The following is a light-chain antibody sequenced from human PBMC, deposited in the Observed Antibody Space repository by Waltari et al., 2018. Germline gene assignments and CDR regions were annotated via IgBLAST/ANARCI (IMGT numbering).Light chain of an antibody. J-gene: IGLJ3*02. Sequence: SYELTQPPSVSVSPEQTARITCSGDALPKQYAYWYQQKPGQAPVLVIYKDSERPSGIPERFSGSSSGTTVTLTISGVQAEDEADYYCQSADSSGTYEVFGGGTKLTVL. CDR3: QSADSSGTYEV. CDR1: ALPKQY. V-gene: IGLV3-25*03. CDR2: KDS.